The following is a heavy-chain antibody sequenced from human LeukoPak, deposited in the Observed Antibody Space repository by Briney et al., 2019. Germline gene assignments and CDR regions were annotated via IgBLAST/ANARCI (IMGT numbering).Heavy chain of an antibody. CDR3: AKNRPEDV. J-gene: IGHJ6*04. V-gene: IGHV3-23*01. CDR1: AFSFISDV. CDR2: IGTSADT. Sequence: GRSLRPSCAASAFSFISDVMSWVRPAPGKGLEWVSLIGTSADTYYAASVNGRFTISRDNSKTTLYLQMNSLRAEDTAVYYCAKNRPEDVWGKGTTVTVSS.